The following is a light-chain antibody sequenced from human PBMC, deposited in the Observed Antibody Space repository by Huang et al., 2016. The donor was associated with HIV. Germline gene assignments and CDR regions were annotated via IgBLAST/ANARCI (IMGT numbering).Light chain of an antibody. J-gene: IGKJ2*01. CDR2: GAS. CDR1: QIINKY. CDR3: QQSYNIPRT. Sequence: DIQMTQAPPSLSAVVGDRVIITCRASQIINKYLNWYQQMPGRAPKLLISGASSLQGGVSSRFSGSGSGTDFTLTIRDLQPEDTATYHCQQSYNIPRTFGQGTLLEI. V-gene: IGKV1-39*01.